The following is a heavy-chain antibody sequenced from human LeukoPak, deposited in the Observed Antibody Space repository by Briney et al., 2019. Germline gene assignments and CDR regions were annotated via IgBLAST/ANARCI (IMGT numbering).Heavy chain of an antibody. V-gene: IGHV4-34*01. D-gene: IGHD1-26*01. CDR3: AISGNYFSRDAFDI. Sequence: SETLSLTCAVYGGSFSGYYWSWIRQPPGKGLEWIGEINHSGSTNYNPSLKSRVTISGDTSKHHFSLELRSVTAADTAVYHCAISGNYFSRDAFDIWGQGTMVTVSS. CDR1: GGSFSGYY. CDR2: INHSGST. J-gene: IGHJ3*02.